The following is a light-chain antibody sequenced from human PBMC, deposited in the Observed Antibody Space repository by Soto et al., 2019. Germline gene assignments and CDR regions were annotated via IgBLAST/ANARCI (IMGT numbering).Light chain of an antibody. J-gene: IGLJ2*01. CDR3: SSYTSSSTLVV. CDR1: SSDVGGYNY. V-gene: IGLV2-14*01. Sequence: QSALTQPASVSGSPGQSITISCTGTSSDVGGYNYVSWYQQHPGKVPKLMIYDVSNRPSGVSNRFSGSKSGNTDSLTISGLQAEDEADYYCSSYTSSSTLVVFGGGTKLTVL. CDR2: DVS.